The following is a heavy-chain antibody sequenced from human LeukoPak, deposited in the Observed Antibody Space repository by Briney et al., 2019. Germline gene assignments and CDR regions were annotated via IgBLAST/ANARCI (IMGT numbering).Heavy chain of an antibody. Sequence: GASVKVSCKVSGSILTEISIFWVRQAPGKGLEWMGGFNPEDGEEIYTQKFEGRVTMSEDTSTDTAYMELTSLTSEDTAVYYCARAALGCSSTSCYTSYYYYYMDVWGKGTTVTVSS. CDR1: GSILTEIS. D-gene: IGHD2-2*02. CDR3: ARAALGCSSTSCYTSYYYYYMDV. V-gene: IGHV1-24*01. J-gene: IGHJ6*03. CDR2: FNPEDGEE.